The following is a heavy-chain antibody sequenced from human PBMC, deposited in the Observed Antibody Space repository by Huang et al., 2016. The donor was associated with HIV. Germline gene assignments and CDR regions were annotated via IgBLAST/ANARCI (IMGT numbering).Heavy chain of an antibody. D-gene: IGHD3-10*01. Sequence: DVQLVESGGGLVKPGGSLRLSCAASGFSFDSFAMHWVRQAPGRGLEWVSSMTASSSCKDYAGSRTGRFTGSRDNAKNSLYLQMNSLRPEDTAVYYCVRENYGSGSTLHWFDPWGQGTLVTVSS. CDR3: VRENYGSGSTLHWFDP. CDR1: GFSFDSFA. CDR2: MTASSSCK. V-gene: IGHV3-21*01. J-gene: IGHJ5*02.